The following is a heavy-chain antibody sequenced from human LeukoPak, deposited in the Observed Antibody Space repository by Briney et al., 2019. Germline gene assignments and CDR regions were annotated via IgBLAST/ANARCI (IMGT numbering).Heavy chain of an antibody. CDR3: AKAVLAVVVPAAFYY. Sequence: GGSLRLSCAASGFTFSSYAMSWVRRAPGKGLEWVSAISGSGGSTYYADSVKGRFTISRDNSKNTLYLQMNSLRAEDTAVYYCAKAVLAVVVPAAFYYWGQGTLVTVSS. J-gene: IGHJ4*02. V-gene: IGHV3-23*01. CDR1: GFTFSSYA. CDR2: ISGSGGST. D-gene: IGHD2-2*01.